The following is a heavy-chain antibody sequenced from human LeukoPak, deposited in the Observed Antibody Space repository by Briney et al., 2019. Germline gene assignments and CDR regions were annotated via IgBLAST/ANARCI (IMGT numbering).Heavy chain of an antibody. CDR2: ISWNSGSI. CDR1: GFTFDDYA. D-gene: IGHD3-9*01. CDR3: AKDRSYDIRGDFDY. V-gene: IGHV3-9*01. J-gene: IGHJ4*02. Sequence: GRSLRLSCAASGFTFDDYAMHWVRQAPGKGLEWVSGISWNSGSIGYADSVKGRFTISRDNAKNSLYLQMNSLRAEDTALYYCAKDRSYDIRGDFDYWGQGTLVTVSS.